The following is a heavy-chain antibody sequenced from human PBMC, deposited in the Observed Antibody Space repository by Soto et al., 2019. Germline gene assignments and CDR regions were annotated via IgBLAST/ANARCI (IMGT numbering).Heavy chain of an antibody. CDR2: INPNSGGT. CDR1: GYTFTGYY. CDR3: ARGYSGYDHSGRLRAFDI. Sequence: GASVKVSCKASGYTFTGYYMHWVRQAPGQGLEWMGWINPNSGGTNYAQKFQGWVTMTRDTSISTAYMELSRLRSDDTAVYYCARGYSGYDHSGRLRAFDIWGQGTMVTVSS. D-gene: IGHD5-12*01. V-gene: IGHV1-2*04. J-gene: IGHJ3*02.